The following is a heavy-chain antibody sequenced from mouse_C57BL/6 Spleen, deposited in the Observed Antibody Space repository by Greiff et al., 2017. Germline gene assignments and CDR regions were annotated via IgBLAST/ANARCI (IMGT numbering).Heavy chain of an antibody. J-gene: IGHJ3*01. CDR2: INPSNGGT. D-gene: IGHD1-1*01. V-gene: IGHV1-53*01. Sequence: QVQLQQPGTELVKPGASVKLSCKASGYTFTSYWMHWVKQRPGQGLEWIGNINPSNGGTNYNEKFNSKATLTVDKSSSTAYMQLSSLTSEDSAVYYCARPNYGTPGAWVAYWGQGTLVTVSA. CDR3: ARPNYGTPGAWVAY. CDR1: GYTFTSYW.